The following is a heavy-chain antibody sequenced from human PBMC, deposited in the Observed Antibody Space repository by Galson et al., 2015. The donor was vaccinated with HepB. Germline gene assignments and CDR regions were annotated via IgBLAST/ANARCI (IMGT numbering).Heavy chain of an antibody. V-gene: IGHV3-23*01. D-gene: IGHD3-16*02. CDR1: GFTFSGHW. CDR2: ISGSGGST. CDR3: AKDSIMITFGGVITN. Sequence: SLRLSCAASGFTFSGHWMHWVRQAPGKGLEWVSAISGSGGSTSYADSVKGRFTISRDNSKNTLYLQMNSLRAEDTAVYYCAKDSIMITFGGVITNWGQGTLVTVSS. J-gene: IGHJ4*02.